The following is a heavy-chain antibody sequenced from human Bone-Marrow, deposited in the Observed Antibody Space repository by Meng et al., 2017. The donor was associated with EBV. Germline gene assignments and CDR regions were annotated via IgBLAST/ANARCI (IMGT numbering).Heavy chain of an antibody. V-gene: IGHV4-4*02. CDR1: GGSISSSNW. Sequence: QVQLQESGTGLVRPSGTLSLTGTVSGGSISSSNWWSCVRQPPGKGLGWIGEIYHSGSTNYNPSIKSRVTISVDKSKNQFSLKLSSVTAADTAVYYCAKRTTAYLFDYWGQGTLVTVSS. CDR2: IYHSGST. CDR3: AKRTTAYLFDY. D-gene: IGHD4-17*01. J-gene: IGHJ4*02.